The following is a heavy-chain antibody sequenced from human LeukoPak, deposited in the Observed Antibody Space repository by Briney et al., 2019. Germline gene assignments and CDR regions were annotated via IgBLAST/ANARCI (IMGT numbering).Heavy chain of an antibody. CDR3: AKWGDYDILTGYYDSDY. CDR2: IVGSGGST. CDR1: GSTFSNYA. D-gene: IGHD3-9*01. Sequence: GGSLRLSCAASGSTFSNYAMSWVRQAPGKGLEWVSAIVGSGGSTYYADSVKGRFTISRDNPKNTLYLQMNSLRAEDTAVYYCAKWGDYDILTGYYDSDYWGQGTLVTVSS. J-gene: IGHJ4*02. V-gene: IGHV3-23*01.